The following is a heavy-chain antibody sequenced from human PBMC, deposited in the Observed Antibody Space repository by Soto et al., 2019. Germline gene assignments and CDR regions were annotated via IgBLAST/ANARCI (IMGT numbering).Heavy chain of an antibody. V-gene: IGHV1-69*01. J-gene: IGHJ6*02. CDR2: IIPIFGTA. CDR3: ASRIGIAVAGSIGDYYYYGMDV. CDR1: GGTFSSYA. D-gene: IGHD6-19*01. Sequence: QVQLVQSGAEVKKPGSSVKVSCKASGGTFSSYAISWVRQAPGQGLEWMGGIIPIFGTANYAQKFQGRVTITADESTSTAYMELSSLRSEDTAVYYCASRIGIAVAGSIGDYYYYGMDVWGQGTTVTVSS.